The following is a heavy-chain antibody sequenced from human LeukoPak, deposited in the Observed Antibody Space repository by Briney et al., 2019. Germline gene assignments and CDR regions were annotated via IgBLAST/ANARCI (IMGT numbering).Heavy chain of an antibody. CDR1: GGSVSSGGYY. CDR3: ARDYDILTGSFDI. J-gene: IGHJ3*02. D-gene: IGHD3-9*01. V-gene: IGHV4-61*08. Sequence: SETLSLTCTVSGGSVSSGGYYWSWIRQPPGKGLEWIAYIYYTGSTNYNPSLKSRVTISVDTSKNQFSLKLSSVTAADTAVYYCARDYDILTGSFDIWGQGTLVTVSS. CDR2: IYYTGST.